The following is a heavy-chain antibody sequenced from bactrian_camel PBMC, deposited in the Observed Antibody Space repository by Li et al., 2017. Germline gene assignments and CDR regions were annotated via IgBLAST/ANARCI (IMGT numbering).Heavy chain of an antibody. V-gene: IGHV3S60*01. Sequence: QVQLVESGGASVQAGESLTLSCSASGSPMVYTCMGWFRQAPGKEREGVAAFDGTGGTNYAESVKGRFTISKDNGKNTLYLEMNSLKPEDTAMYSCAAGFGWLLRDGSCPQLNYWGQGTQVTVS. CDR1: GSPMVYTC. J-gene: IGHJ4*01. CDR3: AAGFGWLLRDGSCPQLNY. D-gene: IGHD3*01. CDR2: FDGTGGT.